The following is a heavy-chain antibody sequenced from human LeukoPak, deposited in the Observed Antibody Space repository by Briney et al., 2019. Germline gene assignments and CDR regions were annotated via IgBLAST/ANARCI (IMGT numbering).Heavy chain of an antibody. Sequence: SETLSLTCTVSGASISDYYWSWIRQPAGKGLEWIGRFYTSGSTNYNPSLKSRVTMSVDTSKNQFSLKLSSVTAADTAVYYCARDKGVSSSIDYWGQGTLVTVSS. J-gene: IGHJ4*02. V-gene: IGHV4-4*07. D-gene: IGHD6-13*01. CDR1: GASISDYY. CDR3: ARDKGVSSSIDY. CDR2: FYTSGST.